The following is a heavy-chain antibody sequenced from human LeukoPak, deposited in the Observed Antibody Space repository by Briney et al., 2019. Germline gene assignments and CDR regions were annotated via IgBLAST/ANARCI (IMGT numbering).Heavy chain of an antibody. J-gene: IGHJ5*02. CDR1: GGSISSYY. Sequence: SETLSLTCTVSGGSISSYYWSWIRQPPGQGLEWIGYIYYSGSTNYNPSLKSRVTISVDTSKNEFSLKLSSVTSAETALHYCARHENGGNSVLDWFDPWGQGTLVTVSS. V-gene: IGHV4-59*08. D-gene: IGHD4-23*01. CDR3: ARHENGGNSVLDWFDP. CDR2: IYYSGST.